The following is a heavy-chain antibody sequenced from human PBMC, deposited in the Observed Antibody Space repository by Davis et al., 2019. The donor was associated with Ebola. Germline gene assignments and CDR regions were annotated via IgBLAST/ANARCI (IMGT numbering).Heavy chain of an antibody. Sequence: PGGSLRLSCAASGFTFADYTMHWVRQAPGKGLEWVSLISWDGGSTYYADSVKGRFTISRDNSKNSLYLQMNSLRAEDTAVYYCARDQVSDLPKVHYFDYWGQGTLVTVSS. J-gene: IGHJ4*02. V-gene: IGHV3-43*01. CDR3: ARDQVSDLPKVHYFDY. CDR1: GFTFADYT. D-gene: IGHD2-2*01. CDR2: ISWDGGST.